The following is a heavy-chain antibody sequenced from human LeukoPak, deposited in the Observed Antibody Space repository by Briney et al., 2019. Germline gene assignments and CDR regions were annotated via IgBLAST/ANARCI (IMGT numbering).Heavy chain of an antibody. D-gene: IGHD6-19*01. CDR2: ISSSSSYT. CDR3: AVAGANDAFDI. V-gene: IGHV3-11*06. J-gene: IGHJ3*02. CDR1: GFTFSDYY. Sequence: GGSLRLSCAASGFTFSDYYMSWIRQAPGKGLEWVSYISSSSSYTNYADSVKGRFTISRDNAKNSLYLQMNSLRAEDTAVYYCAVAGANDAFDIWGQGTMVTVSS.